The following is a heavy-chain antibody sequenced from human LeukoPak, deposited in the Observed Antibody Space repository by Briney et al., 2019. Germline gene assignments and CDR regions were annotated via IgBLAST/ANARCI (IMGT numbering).Heavy chain of an antibody. CDR2: ISSSSSYT. V-gene: IGHV3-11*06. CDR3: ARDGGTYHFYY. Sequence: PGRTLRLSCAASGFTFSDYYMSWIRQAPGKGLEWVSYISSSSSYTNYADSVKGRFTISRDNAKNSLYLQMNSLRAEDTAVYYCARDGGTYHFYYWGQGTLVTVSS. CDR1: GFTFSDYY. D-gene: IGHD1-26*01. J-gene: IGHJ4*02.